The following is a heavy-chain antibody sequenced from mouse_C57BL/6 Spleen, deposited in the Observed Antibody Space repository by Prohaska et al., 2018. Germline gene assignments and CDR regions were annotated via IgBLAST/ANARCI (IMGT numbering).Heavy chain of an antibody. CDR3: TSTGSSVED. J-gene: IGHJ2*01. Sequence: EVKLEESGGGLVQPGGSMKLSCVASGFTFSNYWMNWVRQYPEKWLEWVAQIRLKSDNYATHYAEAVKGRFTISRDDAKSNVHLQMNSLSAEDTGIYYCTSTGSSVEDWGQGTTLTVSS. CDR1: GFTFSNYW. CDR2: IRLKSDNYAT. V-gene: IGHV6-3*01. D-gene: IGHD1-1*01.